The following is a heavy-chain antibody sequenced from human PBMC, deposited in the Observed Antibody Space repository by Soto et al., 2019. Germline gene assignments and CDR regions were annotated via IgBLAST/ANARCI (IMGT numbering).Heavy chain of an antibody. CDR3: ARGLYNKYGHDY. CDR2: INGDGRTT. D-gene: IGHD1-20*01. CDR1: VFTFNNYW. J-gene: IGHJ4*02. Sequence: EVQLVESGGGLVQTGGSLRLSCAASVFTFNNYWMHWVRQAPGKGLVWVSRINGDGRTTNYADSVKGRFTISRDNAQNTLDLQMNSLRAEDTAVYYCARGLYNKYGHDYWRQGTLVTVSS. V-gene: IGHV3-74*01.